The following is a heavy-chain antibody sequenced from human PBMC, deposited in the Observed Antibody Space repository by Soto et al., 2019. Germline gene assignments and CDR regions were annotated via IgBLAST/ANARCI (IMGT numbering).Heavy chain of an antibody. CDR3: AKRDIVVVVAAKESYYYYYMDV. CDR2: ISGSGGST. J-gene: IGHJ6*03. V-gene: IGHV3-23*01. CDR1: GFTFSSYA. D-gene: IGHD2-15*01. Sequence: EVQLLESGGGLVQPGGSLRLSCAASGFTFSSYAMSWVRQAPGKGLEWVSAISGSGGSTYYADSVKGRFTISRDNSKNTLYLQMNSLRAEDTAVYYCAKRDIVVVVAAKESYYYYYMDVWGKGTTVTVSS.